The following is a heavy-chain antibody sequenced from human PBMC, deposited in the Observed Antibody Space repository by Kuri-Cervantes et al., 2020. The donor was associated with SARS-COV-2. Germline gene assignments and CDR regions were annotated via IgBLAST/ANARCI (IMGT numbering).Heavy chain of an antibody. CDR3: ATKDGVASTP. CDR2: ISYDGSNK. CDR1: GFTFSSYA. J-gene: IGHJ5*02. Sequence: GESLKISCAASGFTFSSYAMHWVRQAPGKGLEWVAVISYDGSNKYYADSVKGRFTISRDNSKNTLYLQMNNLRAGDTAVYYCATKDGVASTPWGPGTLVTVSS. D-gene: IGHD2-15*01. V-gene: IGHV3-30*14.